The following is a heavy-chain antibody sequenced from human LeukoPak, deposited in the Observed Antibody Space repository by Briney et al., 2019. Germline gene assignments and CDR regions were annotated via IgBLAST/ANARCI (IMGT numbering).Heavy chain of an antibody. D-gene: IGHD3-10*01. CDR3: AVMVRGVITHYYYMDV. J-gene: IGHJ6*03. CDR1: GGSISSSNW. V-gene: IGHV4-4*02. Sequence: SETLSLTCAVSGGSISSSNWWSWVRQPPGKGLEWIGEIYHSGSTNYNPSLKSRVTISVDKSKNQFSLKLSSVTAADTAVYYCAVMVRGVITHYYYMDVWGKGTTVTVSS. CDR2: IYHSGST.